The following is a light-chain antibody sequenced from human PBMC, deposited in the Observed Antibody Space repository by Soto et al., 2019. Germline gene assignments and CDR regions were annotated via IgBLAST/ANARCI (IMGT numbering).Light chain of an antibody. CDR2: DVN. J-gene: IGLJ3*02. CDR3: CSYAGCGIFVV. V-gene: IGLV2-11*01. Sequence: QSALTQPRSVSGSPGQSVTISCIGTSSDVGGYNCVSWFRKYPGEAPKLIIYDVNKRPSGVPDRFSGSRSGSTASLTISGLQADDEADYYCCSYAGCGIFVVFGEGTKLTVL. CDR1: SSDVGGYNC.